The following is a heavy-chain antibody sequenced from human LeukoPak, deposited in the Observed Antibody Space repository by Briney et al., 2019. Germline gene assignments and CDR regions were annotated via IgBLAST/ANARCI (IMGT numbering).Heavy chain of an antibody. Sequence: ASVKVSCKASGYTFTSYDINWVRQATGQGLEWMEWMNPNSGNTGYAQKFQGRVTMTRNTSISTAYMELSSLRSEDTAVYYCARGRRNYCSSTSCYSNFEDEHYYYYGMDVWGQGTTVTVSS. D-gene: IGHD2-2*01. CDR2: MNPNSGNT. J-gene: IGHJ6*02. CDR1: GYTFTSYD. V-gene: IGHV1-8*01. CDR3: ARGRRNYCSSTSCYSNFEDEHYYYYGMDV.